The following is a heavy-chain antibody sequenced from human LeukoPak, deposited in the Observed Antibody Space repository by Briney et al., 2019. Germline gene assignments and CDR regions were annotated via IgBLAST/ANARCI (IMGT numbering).Heavy chain of an antibody. CDR2: ISSSSSYI. CDR1: GFTFSSYS. CDR3: ASAIAAAGANWFDP. D-gene: IGHD6-13*01. Sequence: GGSLRLSCAASGFTFSSYSMNWVRQAPGKGLEWVSSISSSSSYIYYADSVKGRFTISRDNAKNSLYLQMNSLRAEDTAVYYCASAIAAAGANWFDPWGQGTLVTVSS. V-gene: IGHV3-21*01. J-gene: IGHJ5*02.